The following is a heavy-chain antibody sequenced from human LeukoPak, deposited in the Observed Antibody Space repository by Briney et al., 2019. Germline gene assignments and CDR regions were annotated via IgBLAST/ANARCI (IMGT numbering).Heavy chain of an antibody. D-gene: IGHD3-22*01. CDR3: PKASDSSGYYEGYFQH. Sequence: GGSLRLSCAASGFTSSTYAMSWVRQAPGKGLEWVSGVSGSGRSTYYADSVKGRFTISRDNSKNTLYLQMNSLRVEDTAVYYCPKASDSSGYYEGYFQHWGQGTLVTVSS. J-gene: IGHJ1*01. CDR1: GFTSSTYA. CDR2: VSGSGRST. V-gene: IGHV3-23*01.